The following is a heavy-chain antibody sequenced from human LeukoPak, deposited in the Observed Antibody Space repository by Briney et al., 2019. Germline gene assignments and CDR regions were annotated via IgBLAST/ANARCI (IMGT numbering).Heavy chain of an antibody. J-gene: IGHJ3*02. V-gene: IGHV4-59*01. CDR1: GGSISSYY. D-gene: IGHD3-3*01. CDR2: IYYSGST. CDR3: ASVTIFGVVGAFYI. Sequence: SETLSLTCTASGGSISSYYWSWIRQPPGKGLEWIGYIYYSGSTNYNPSLKCRVTISVDTSKSQFSLKLSSVTAADTAVYYCASVTIFGVVGAFYIWGQGTMVTVSS.